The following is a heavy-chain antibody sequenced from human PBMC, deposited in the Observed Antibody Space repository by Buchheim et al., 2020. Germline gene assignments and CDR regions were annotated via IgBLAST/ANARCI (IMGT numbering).Heavy chain of an antibody. CDR1: GFSFSTNW. V-gene: IGHV3-7*01. CDR2: INQYGSAE. D-gene: IGHD3/OR15-3a*01. CDR3: TDLGTY. Sequence: EVQLLESGGGLVQPGVSLRLSCAASGFSFSTNWMSWVRQAPGKGPEWVANINQYGSAEYYVDSVKGRFTISRDNAKNSLYLQMNSLRAEDTAVYYCTDLGTYWGQGTL. J-gene: IGHJ4*02.